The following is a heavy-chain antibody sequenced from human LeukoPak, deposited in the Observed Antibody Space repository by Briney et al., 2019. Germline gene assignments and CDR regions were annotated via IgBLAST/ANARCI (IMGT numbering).Heavy chain of an antibody. CDR3: ARVKYGAVAGIGGDY. CDR2: ITPDGTST. V-gene: IGHV3-74*01. J-gene: IGHJ4*02. Sequence: GGSLRLSCAASGFTFSSYWMHWVRHGPGKGLVWVSRITPDGTSTTYADSVKGRFTISRDNAKNSLYLQMNSLRAEDTAVYYCARVKYGAVAGIGGDYWGQGTLVTVSS. CDR1: GFTFSSYW. D-gene: IGHD6-19*01.